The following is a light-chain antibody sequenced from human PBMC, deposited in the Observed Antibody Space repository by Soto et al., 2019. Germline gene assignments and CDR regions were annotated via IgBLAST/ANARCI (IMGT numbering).Light chain of an antibody. CDR3: HQYYIAPRT. CDR2: WAS. V-gene: IGKV4-1*01. Sequence: DIVMTQTPDSLAVSLGERATINCKSSQTVLNSSNKKNHLAWYQQKPGQPPKLLIYWASTRESGVPDRFSGSWSGTDFTLTISSLQAEDVAVYYCHQYYIAPRTFGQGTKLEIK. J-gene: IGKJ2*01. CDR1: QTVLNSSNKKNH.